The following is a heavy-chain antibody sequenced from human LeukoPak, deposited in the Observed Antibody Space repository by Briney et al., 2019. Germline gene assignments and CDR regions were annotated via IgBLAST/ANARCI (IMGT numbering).Heavy chain of an antibody. CDR2: IYYSGST. D-gene: IGHD2-2*01. CDR1: GGSISSGGYY. J-gene: IGHJ4*02. V-gene: IGHV4-31*03. Sequence: SETLSLTCTVSGGSISSGGYYWSWIRQHPGKGLEWIGYIYYSGSTYYNPSLKSRVTISVDTSKNQFSLKLSSVTAADTAVYYCARHAPGSPAPHFDYWGQGTLVTVSS. CDR3: ARHAPGSPAPHFDY.